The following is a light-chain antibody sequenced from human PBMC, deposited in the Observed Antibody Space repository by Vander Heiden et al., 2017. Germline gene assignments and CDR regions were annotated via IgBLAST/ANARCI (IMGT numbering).Light chain of an antibody. Sequence: AIRMTQSPSSLSASTGDRVTITCRASQGISSYLAWYQPKPGKAPKLLIYAASTLQSGVPSRFSGSGSGTDFTLTISCLQSEDFATYYCQQYYSYPQTFGQGTKVEIK. CDR1: QGISSY. V-gene: IGKV1-8*01. CDR2: AAS. CDR3: QQYYSYPQT. J-gene: IGKJ1*01.